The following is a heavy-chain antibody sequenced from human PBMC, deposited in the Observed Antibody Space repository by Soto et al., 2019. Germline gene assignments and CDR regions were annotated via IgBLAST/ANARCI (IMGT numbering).Heavy chain of an antibody. V-gene: IGHV1-18*01. CDR2: ISGYNGNT. D-gene: IGHD6-13*01. CDR1: GYIFSNYG. CDR3: ARGGSSWSTEYYQH. J-gene: IGHJ1*01. Sequence: ASVKFSCTASGYIFSNYGISWVRQAPGQGPEWMGWISGYNGNTKYAQTLQGRVTMTTDTSTSTAYMELRSLRYDDTAVYYCARGGSSWSTEYYQHWGQGTLVTVSS.